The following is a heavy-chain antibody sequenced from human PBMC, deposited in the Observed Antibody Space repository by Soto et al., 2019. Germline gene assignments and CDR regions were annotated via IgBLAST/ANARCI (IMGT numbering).Heavy chain of an antibody. Sequence: QVQLVESGGGVVQPGRSLKLSCAASRFTFSSYAMHWVRQAPGKGLEWVAVISYDGGNKYYADSVKGRFTISRDNSKNTLYLQMNSLRAEDTAVYYCAREWGVLVGASGAFGIWGQGTMVTVSS. CDR1: RFTFSSYA. V-gene: IGHV3-30-3*01. D-gene: IGHD2-15*01. CDR3: AREWGVLVGASGAFGI. J-gene: IGHJ3*02. CDR2: ISYDGGNK.